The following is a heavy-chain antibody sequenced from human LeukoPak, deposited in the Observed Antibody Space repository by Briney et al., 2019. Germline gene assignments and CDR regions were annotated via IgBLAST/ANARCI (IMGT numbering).Heavy chain of an antibody. Sequence: SVKVSCKASGGTFSSYAISWVRQAPGQGLEWMGRIIPILGIANYAQKYQGRVTITADKSTGTAYMELSSLRSEDTAVYYCARGYQQYSSGWYLNYWGQGTLVTVSS. CDR1: GGTFSSYA. CDR3: ARGYQQYSSGWYLNY. V-gene: IGHV1-69*04. J-gene: IGHJ4*02. CDR2: IIPILGIA. D-gene: IGHD6-19*01.